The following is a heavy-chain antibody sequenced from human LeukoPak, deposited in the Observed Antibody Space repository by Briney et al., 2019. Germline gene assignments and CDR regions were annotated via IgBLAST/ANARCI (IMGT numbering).Heavy chain of an antibody. CDR2: IYYSGST. J-gene: IGHJ3*02. Sequence: SETLSLTCTVSGGSISSGGYYWSWIRQHPGKGLEWIGYIYYSGSTYYNPSLKSRVTISVDMSKNQFSLKLSSVTAADTAVYYCARRMRDYYDSSGGFDIWGQGTMVTVSS. D-gene: IGHD3-22*01. V-gene: IGHV4-31*03. CDR1: GGSISSGGYY. CDR3: ARRMRDYYDSSGGFDI.